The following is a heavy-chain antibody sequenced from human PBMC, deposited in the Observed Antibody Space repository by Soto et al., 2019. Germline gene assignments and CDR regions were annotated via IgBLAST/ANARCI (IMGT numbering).Heavy chain of an antibody. D-gene: IGHD1-26*01. Sequence: SQTLSLTCAISGDSVSSNSAAWNWIRQSPSRGLEWLGRTYYRSKWYNDYAVSVKSRITINPDTSKNQFSLQLNSVTPEDTAVYYCARVAVGATGVPYYYYGMDVWGQGTTVTVS. V-gene: IGHV6-1*01. CDR1: GDSVSSNSAA. J-gene: IGHJ6*02. CDR2: TYYRSKWYN. CDR3: ARVAVGATGVPYYYYGMDV.